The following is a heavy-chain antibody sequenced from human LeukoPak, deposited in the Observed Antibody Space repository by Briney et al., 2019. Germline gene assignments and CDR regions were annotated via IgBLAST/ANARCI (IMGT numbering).Heavy chain of an antibody. V-gene: IGHV4-34*01. D-gene: IGHD2-15*01. CDR1: GGSLSGYY. Sequence: PSETLSLTCAVYGGSLSGYYWSWIRQPPGKGLEWIGEINHSGSTNYNPSLKSRVTISVDTSKNQFSLKLSSVTAADTAVYYCARLAATSNAFDIWGQGTMVTVSS. CDR3: ARLAATSNAFDI. J-gene: IGHJ3*02. CDR2: INHSGST.